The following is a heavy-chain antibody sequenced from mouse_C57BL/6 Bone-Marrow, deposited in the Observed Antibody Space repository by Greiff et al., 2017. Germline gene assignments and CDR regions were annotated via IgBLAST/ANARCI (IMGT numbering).Heavy chain of an antibody. CDR2: ISSGSSTI. J-gene: IGHJ4*01. CDR1: GFTFSDYG. V-gene: IGHV5-17*01. D-gene: IGHD4-1*02. CDR3: QLGLYYAMDY. Sequence: DVKLVESGGGLVKPGGSLKLSCAASGFTFSDYGMHWVRQAPEKGLEWVAYISSGSSTIYYADTVKGRFTISRDNAKNTLFLQMTSLRSEDTAMYYCQLGLYYAMDYWGQGTSVTVSS.